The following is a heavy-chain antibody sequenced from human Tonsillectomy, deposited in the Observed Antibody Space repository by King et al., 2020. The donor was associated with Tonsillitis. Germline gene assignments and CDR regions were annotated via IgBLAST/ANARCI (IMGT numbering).Heavy chain of an antibody. J-gene: IGHJ1*01. V-gene: IGHV3-23*04. CDR3: AKVADIGYYDSSGYFFQH. CDR1: GFTFSSYA. D-gene: IGHD3-22*01. CDR2: ISGSGGST. Sequence: EVQLVESGGGLVQPGGSLRLSCAASGFTFSSYAMSWVRQAPGKGLEWVSAISGSGGSTYYADSVKGRFTISRDNSKNTLYLQMNSLRAEDTAVYYCAKVADIGYYDSSGYFFQHWGQGTLVTVSS.